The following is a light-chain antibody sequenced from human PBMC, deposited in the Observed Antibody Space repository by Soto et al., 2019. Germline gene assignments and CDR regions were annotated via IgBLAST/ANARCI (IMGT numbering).Light chain of an antibody. Sequence: DIQMTQSPRLLSASVVYRANSSCRASQRIHNFLNWYQQKPGKAPKLLIFAASSLQSGVPSRFSGSRSGPDFTLTISSLQPEDFATYYCQQSYSSPPTFGQGTKVDIK. CDR1: QRIHNF. CDR3: QQSYSSPPT. CDR2: AAS. J-gene: IGKJ1*01. V-gene: IGKV1-39*01.